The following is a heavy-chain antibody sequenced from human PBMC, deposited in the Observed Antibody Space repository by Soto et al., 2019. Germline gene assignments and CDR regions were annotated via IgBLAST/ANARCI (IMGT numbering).Heavy chain of an antibody. D-gene: IGHD6-13*01. CDR1: GGTFSTYA. Sequence: QVQLVQSGAEVKKPGSSVKVSCRTSGGTFSTYAFSWVRQAPGQGLEWLGCFIPIFDTTNYAQKFQGRVRFTADESTSTAYMELTSLRSEDTAVYYCASPTIAASDPVALWGRGTLVTVSS. J-gene: IGHJ2*01. CDR2: FIPIFDTT. V-gene: IGHV1-69*01. CDR3: ASPTIAASDPVAL.